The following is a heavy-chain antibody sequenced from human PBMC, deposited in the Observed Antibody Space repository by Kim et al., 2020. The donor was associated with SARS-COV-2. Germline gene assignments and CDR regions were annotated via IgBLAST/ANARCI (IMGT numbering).Heavy chain of an antibody. D-gene: IGHD3-22*01. Sequence: GGSLRLSCAASGFTFSSYAMHWVRQAPGKGLEWVAVISYDGSNKYYVDSVKGRFTISRDNSKNTLYLKMNSLKAEDTAVYYCAKDRGGHTYYYDSSGYQTISYFDYGGQGTLVTVSS. V-gene: IGHV3-30*04. CDR1: GFTFSSYA. CDR2: ISYDGSNK. CDR3: AKDRGGHTYYYDSSGYQTISYFDY. J-gene: IGHJ4*02.